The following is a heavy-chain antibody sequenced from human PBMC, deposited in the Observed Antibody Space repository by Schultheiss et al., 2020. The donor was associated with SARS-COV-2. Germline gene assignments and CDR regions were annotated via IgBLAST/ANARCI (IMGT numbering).Heavy chain of an antibody. CDR3: ARGLVWSGYYNYYYGMDV. CDR1: DGSISSYY. V-gene: IGHV4-59*08. Sequence: SETLSLTCTVSDGSISSYYWSWIRQPPGKGLEWIGYIYYSGSTNYNPSLKSRVTISVDTSKNQFSLKLSSVTAADTAVYYCARGLVWSGYYNYYYGMDVWGQGTTVTVSS. D-gene: IGHD3-3*01. CDR2: IYYSGST. J-gene: IGHJ6*02.